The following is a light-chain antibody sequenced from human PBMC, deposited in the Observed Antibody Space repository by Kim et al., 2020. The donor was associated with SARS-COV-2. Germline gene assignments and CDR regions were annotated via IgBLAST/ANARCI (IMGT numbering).Light chain of an antibody. CDR3: SSYTSSSTYV. V-gene: IGLV2-14*04. CDR2: DVS. Sequence: QSISLSCTGSSSSFGGSRYVSWYRQRPGKAPHLMIYDVSKRPSGVSDRFSGSKSGNTASLTISGLQAEDEADYYCSSYTSSSTYVFGTGTKVTVL. CDR1: SSSFGGSRY. J-gene: IGLJ1*01.